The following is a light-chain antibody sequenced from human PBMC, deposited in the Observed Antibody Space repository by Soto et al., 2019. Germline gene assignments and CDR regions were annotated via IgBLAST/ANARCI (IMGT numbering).Light chain of an antibody. J-gene: IGKJ2*01. CDR1: QSLVDSDGNTY. CDR3: IQGTHWPPYT. Sequence: DVVMTQSPLSLPVTFGQPASISCRSSQSLVDSDGNTYLNWFQQRPGQSPRRLIYKVSKRDSGVPDRFSGSGSGTDFALKISRVEAEDVGVYYCIQGTHWPPYTFGQGTKLEIK. V-gene: IGKV2-30*01. CDR2: KVS.